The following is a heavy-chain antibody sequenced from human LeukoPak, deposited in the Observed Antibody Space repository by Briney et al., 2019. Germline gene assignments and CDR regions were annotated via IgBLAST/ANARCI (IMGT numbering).Heavy chain of an antibody. CDR1: GGSFSGYY. Sequence: PSETPSLTCAVYGGSFSGYYWSWIRQPPGKGLEWIGEINRSGSTNYNPSLKSRVTISVDTSKNQFSLKLSSVTAADTAVYYCASARDSSQNDYWGQGTLVTVSS. CDR3: ASARDSSQNDY. D-gene: IGHD6-13*01. J-gene: IGHJ4*02. CDR2: INRSGST. V-gene: IGHV4-34*01.